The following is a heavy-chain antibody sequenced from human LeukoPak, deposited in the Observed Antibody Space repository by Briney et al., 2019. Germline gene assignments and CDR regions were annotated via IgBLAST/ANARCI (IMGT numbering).Heavy chain of an antibody. CDR3: ARHLYYYGSGSYQFDP. D-gene: IGHD3-10*01. J-gene: IGHJ5*02. CDR1: GGSISSSSYY. CDR2: IYYSGST. Sequence: SETLSLTCTVSGGSISSSSYYWGWIRQPPGKGLEWIGSIYYSGSTYYNPSLKSRVTISVDTSKNQFSLKLSSVTAADTAVYYCARHLYYYGSGSYQFDPWGPRTLVTVSS. V-gene: IGHV4-39*01.